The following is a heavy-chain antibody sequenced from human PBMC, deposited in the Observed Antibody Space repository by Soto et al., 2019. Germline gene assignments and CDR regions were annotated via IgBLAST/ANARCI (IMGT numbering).Heavy chain of an antibody. Sequence: PGGSLRLSCAASGFTFSSFGMHWVRQAPGKGLEWVAVISYDGSKKNHADSVKGRFTISRDDSKNTLYLQMNSLRAEDTAVYYCAKDGSGWTAFFDSWGQGP. V-gene: IGHV3-30*18. CDR3: AKDGSGWTAFFDS. CDR2: ISYDGSKK. D-gene: IGHD6-19*01. CDR1: GFTFSSFG. J-gene: IGHJ4*02.